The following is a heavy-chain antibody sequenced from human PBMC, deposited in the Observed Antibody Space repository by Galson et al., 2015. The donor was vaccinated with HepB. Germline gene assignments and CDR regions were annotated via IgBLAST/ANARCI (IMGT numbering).Heavy chain of an antibody. CDR2: ISYSGNT. D-gene: IGHD2-8*01. Sequence: SETLSLTCAVYGGSFSGYYWSWIRQPPGKGLEWIGYISYSGNTNYNPSVKSRVTISLDTSKNQFSLKLSSVTAADTAVYYCARHLYAIPYYYGMDVWGQGTTVTVSS. V-gene: IGHV4-59*08. CDR3: ARHLYAIPYYYGMDV. J-gene: IGHJ6*02. CDR1: GGSFSGYY.